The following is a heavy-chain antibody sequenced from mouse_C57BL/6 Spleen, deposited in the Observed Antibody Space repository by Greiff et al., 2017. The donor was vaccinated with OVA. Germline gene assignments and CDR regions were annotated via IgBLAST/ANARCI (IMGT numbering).Heavy chain of an antibody. CDR2: IWWDDDK. CDR3: ARPYYGSSYDYAMDY. D-gene: IGHD1-1*01. J-gene: IGHJ4*01. CDR1: GFSLSTFGMG. V-gene: IGHV8-8*01. Sequence: VTLKESGPGILQPSQTLSLTCSFSGFSLSTFGMGVGWIRQPSGKGLEWLAHIWWDDDKYYNPALKSRLTISKDTSKNQVFLKLANVVTADTATYYCARPYYGSSYDYAMDYWGQGTSVTVSS.